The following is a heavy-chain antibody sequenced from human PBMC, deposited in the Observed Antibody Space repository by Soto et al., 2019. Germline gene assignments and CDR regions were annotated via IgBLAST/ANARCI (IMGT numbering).Heavy chain of an antibody. J-gene: IGHJ4*02. Sequence: GGSLRLSCAASGFTFSSFSMHWVRQAPGKGLEWVSYISSSSSTIHYADSVRGRFTISRDNAKNSLYLQMNSLRDEDTAVFYCARDAPRCSGGTCLDYWGQGTLVTVSS. V-gene: IGHV3-48*02. D-gene: IGHD2-15*01. CDR2: ISSSSSTI. CDR3: ARDAPRCSGGTCLDY. CDR1: GFTFSSFS.